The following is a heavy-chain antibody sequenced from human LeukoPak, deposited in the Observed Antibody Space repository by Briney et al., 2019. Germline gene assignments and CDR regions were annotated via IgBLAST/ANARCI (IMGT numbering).Heavy chain of an antibody. J-gene: IGHJ4*02. D-gene: IGHD3-9*01. V-gene: IGHV3-30*04. Sequence: GGSLRLSCVASGFDSTIFAIHWVRQAPGRGLEWVAVISYDGKNEYYSDSVKGRFTISRDKAKSTVFLQMNSLRAEDTAVYYCARDGLEIIRFFDWLDYWGQGTLVTVSS. CDR1: GFDSTIFA. CDR2: ISYDGKNE. CDR3: ARDGLEIIRFFDWLDY.